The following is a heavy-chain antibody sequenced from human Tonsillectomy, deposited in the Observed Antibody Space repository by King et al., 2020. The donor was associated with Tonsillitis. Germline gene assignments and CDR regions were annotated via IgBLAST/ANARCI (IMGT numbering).Heavy chain of an antibody. D-gene: IGHD3-10*01. CDR2: IYYSGST. CDR1: GGSISSGDYY. V-gene: IGHV4-30-4*01. J-gene: IGHJ5*02. Sequence: HVQLQESGPGLVKPSQTLSLTCTVSGGSISSGDYYWSWIRQPPGKGLEWIGYIYYSGSTYYNPSLKSRVTMSVDTSKNQLSLKLSSVTAADTAVYNCARAQITMVRGVIISPWGQGTLVTVSS. CDR3: ARAQITMVRGVIISP.